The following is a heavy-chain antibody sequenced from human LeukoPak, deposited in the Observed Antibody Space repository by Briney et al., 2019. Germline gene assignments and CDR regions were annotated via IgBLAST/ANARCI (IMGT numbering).Heavy chain of an antibody. D-gene: IGHD2-15*01. J-gene: IGHJ3*02. V-gene: IGHV4-61*02. CDR1: GGSISSGSYY. CDR3: TRGAYCSGGRCPGPFDI. CDR2: IYTSGST. Sequence: SETLSLTCTVSGGSISSGSYYWSWIRQPAGKGLEWIGRIYTSGSTNYNPSLKSRVTISVDTSKNQFSLKLSSVTAADTAVYYCTRGAYCSGGRCPGPFDIWGQGTTVTVSS.